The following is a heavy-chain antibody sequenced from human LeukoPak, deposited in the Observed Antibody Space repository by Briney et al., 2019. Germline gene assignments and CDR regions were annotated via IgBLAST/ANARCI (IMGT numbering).Heavy chain of an antibody. CDR3: ARGGYLSSSWYWDY. V-gene: IGHV3-23*01. D-gene: IGHD6-13*01. CDR1: GFTFSSYA. Sequence: GGSLRLSCAASGFTFSSYAMSWVRQAPGKGLEWVSAISGSSGSTYYADSVKGRFTISRDNSKNTLHLQMNSLRAEDTAVYYCARGGYLSSSWYWDYWGQGTLVTVSS. CDR2: ISGSSGST. J-gene: IGHJ4*02.